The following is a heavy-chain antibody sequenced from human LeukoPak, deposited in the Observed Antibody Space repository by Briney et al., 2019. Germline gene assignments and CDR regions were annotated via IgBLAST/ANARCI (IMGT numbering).Heavy chain of an antibody. D-gene: IGHD4-17*01. V-gene: IGHV3-48*03. CDR1: GFTFSSYE. J-gene: IGHJ6*02. CDR2: ISSSGSTI. Sequence: QPGGSLRLSCAASGFTFSSYEMNWVRQAPGKGLEWVSYISSSGSTIYYADSVKGRFTISRDNAKNSLYLQMSSLRAEDTAVYYCARDKGDYGDYDSYYYGMDVWGQGTTVTVSS. CDR3: ARDKGDYGDYDSYYYGMDV.